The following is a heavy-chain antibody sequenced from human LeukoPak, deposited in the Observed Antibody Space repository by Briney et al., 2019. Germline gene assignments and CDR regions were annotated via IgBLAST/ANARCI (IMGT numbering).Heavy chain of an antibody. Sequence: GGSLRLSCAASGFTFSSDWMHWVLQAPGKGLVWVSRINGDGSIPYYADSVKGRFTISRDNAKNTLYLQMNSLRAEDTAVYYCARDRGITGTMPLDYWGQGTLVTVSS. CDR3: ARDRGITGTMPLDY. D-gene: IGHD1-7*01. CDR1: GFTFSSDW. V-gene: IGHV3-74*01. J-gene: IGHJ4*02. CDR2: INGDGSIP.